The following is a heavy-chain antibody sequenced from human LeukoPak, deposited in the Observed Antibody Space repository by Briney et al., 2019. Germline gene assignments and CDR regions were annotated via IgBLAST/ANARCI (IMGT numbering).Heavy chain of an antibody. CDR1: GFTFSAYW. CDR3: ARCTTGRTFGSLREIKRSREIDY. D-gene: IGHD1-1*01. V-gene: IGHV3-7*01. J-gene: IGHJ4*02. Sequence: GGSLRLSCAASGFTFSAYWMTWVRQAPGKGLEWVTNINESGSLKYYVDSVKGRFTISRDNTKNSLYLQMNSLRVEDTAVYYCARCTTGRTFGSLREIKRSREIDYWGQGTLVTVSS. CDR2: INESGSLK.